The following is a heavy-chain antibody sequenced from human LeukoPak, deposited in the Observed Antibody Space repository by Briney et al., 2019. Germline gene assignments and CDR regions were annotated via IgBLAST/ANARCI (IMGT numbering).Heavy chain of an antibody. V-gene: IGHV3-74*01. CDR1: GFTFSKYW. CDR3: ARPSTVTAPFDY. D-gene: IGHD4-17*01. J-gene: IGHJ4*02. Sequence: GGSLRLSCAASGFTFSKYWMLWVRQAPGKGLESVSRINTDGTVTTYADSVKGRFTISRDNAKNSLYLQMNSLRAEDTAVYYCARPSTVTAPFDYWGQGTLVTVSS. CDR2: INTDGTVT.